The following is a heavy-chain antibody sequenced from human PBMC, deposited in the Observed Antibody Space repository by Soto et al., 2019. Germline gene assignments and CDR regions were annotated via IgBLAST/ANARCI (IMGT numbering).Heavy chain of an antibody. CDR2: IYYSGST. V-gene: IGHV4-31*03. CDR3: ARGLDPPQSYSSGWYYFDY. D-gene: IGHD6-19*01. CDR1: GWSISRGGYY. Sequence: SETLSPTFTVSGWSISRGGYYWGWVRPHPGKGLEWIGYIYYSGSTYYNPSLKSRVTISVDTSKNQFSLKLSSMTAADTAVYYCARGLDPPQSYSSGWYYFDYWGQGTLVTVSS. J-gene: IGHJ4*02.